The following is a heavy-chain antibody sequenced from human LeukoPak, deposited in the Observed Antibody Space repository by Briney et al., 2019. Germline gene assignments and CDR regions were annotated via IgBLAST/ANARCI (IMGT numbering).Heavy chain of an antibody. V-gene: IGHV3-30-3*02. CDR2: ISYDGSKI. CDR3: AKPRGGYYFDY. CDR1: GFTFSSYP. D-gene: IGHD3-3*01. Sequence: GGSLRLSCAASGFTFSSYPLHWVRQAPGKGLEWVTLISYDGSKIYYADSVKGRFTISRDNSKNTVYLQMNSLRPEDTAVYYCAKPRGGYYFDYWGQGTLVTVSS. J-gene: IGHJ4*02.